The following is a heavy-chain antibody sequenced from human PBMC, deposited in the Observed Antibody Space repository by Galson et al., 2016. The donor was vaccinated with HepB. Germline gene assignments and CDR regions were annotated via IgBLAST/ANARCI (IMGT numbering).Heavy chain of an antibody. V-gene: IGHV1-2*04. CDR3: VRGPPAYSTSLYRYGMAV. Sequence: SCKASGYTFIGYYIHWVRQAPRQGLEWMGWINPNSGRTNSAQKFQGWATMTRDTSISTAYMELSRLRSDDTAVYYCVRGPPAYSTSLYRYGMAVWGQGTTVTVSS. D-gene: IGHD6-6*01. J-gene: IGHJ6*02. CDR2: INPNSGRT. CDR1: GYTFIGYY.